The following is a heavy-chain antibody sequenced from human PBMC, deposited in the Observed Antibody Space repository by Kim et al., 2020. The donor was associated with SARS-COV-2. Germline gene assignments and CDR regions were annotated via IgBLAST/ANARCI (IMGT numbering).Heavy chain of an antibody. V-gene: IGHV1-2*02. CDR3: ARAPPSTGTSLDF. D-gene: IGHD1-1*01. Sequence: QYSQRFQGRVTLTRHTSISTAYMELSRLGSDDTAVYFCARAPPSTGTSLDFWGQGTLVTVSS. J-gene: IGHJ4*02.